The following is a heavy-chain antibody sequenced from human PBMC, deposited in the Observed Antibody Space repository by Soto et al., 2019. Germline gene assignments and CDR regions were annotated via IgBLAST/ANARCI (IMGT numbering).Heavy chain of an antibody. CDR1: GGSISSYH. Sequence: SETLSLTCTVSGGSISSYHWSWVRQPPGKGLEWIGNIYNSGSTNYNPSLKSRVTMSVDTSKNQFSLKLSSVTAADTAVYYCASSYYDFWSGYNYWGQGTLVTVSS. V-gene: IGHV4-59*08. D-gene: IGHD3-3*01. J-gene: IGHJ4*02. CDR3: ASSYYDFWSGYNY. CDR2: IYNSGST.